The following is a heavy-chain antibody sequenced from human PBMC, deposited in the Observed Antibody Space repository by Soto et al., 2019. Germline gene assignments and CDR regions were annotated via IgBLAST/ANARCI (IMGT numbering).Heavy chain of an antibody. Sequence: GGSLRLSCAASGFTFSSYWMSWVRQAPGKGLEWVANINQGGSEKYYVDSVKGRFTISRDNAKNSLYLQMNSLRAEDTAVYYCARLGGYCSSINCYAAPYYYYMDVWGKGTTVTVSS. D-gene: IGHD2-2*01. CDR2: INQGGSEK. J-gene: IGHJ6*03. V-gene: IGHV3-7*01. CDR3: ARLGGYCSSINCYAAPYYYYMDV. CDR1: GFTFSSYW.